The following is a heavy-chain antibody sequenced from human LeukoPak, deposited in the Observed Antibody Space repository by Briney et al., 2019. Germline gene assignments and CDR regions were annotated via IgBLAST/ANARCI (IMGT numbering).Heavy chain of an antibody. CDR1: GVTFSSFG. J-gene: IGHJ5*02. CDR2: IRYDGSHK. D-gene: IGHD3-10*01. CDR3: AKAGGTYYPDHFDP. V-gene: IGHV3-30*02. Sequence: GGSLRLSCAASGVTFSSFGMHWVRQAPGKGREGGTFIRYDGSHKYYADSVKGRFTISRDNSNNTLYMQMDSLRTEDTAVYYCAKAGGTYYPDHFDPWGQGTLVTVSS.